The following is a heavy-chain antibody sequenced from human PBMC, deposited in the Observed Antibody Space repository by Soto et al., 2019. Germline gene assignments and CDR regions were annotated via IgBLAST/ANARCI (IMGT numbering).Heavy chain of an antibody. Sequence: GASVKVSCKASGYTFTSYAMHWVRQAPGQRLEWMGWINAGNGNTKYSQKFQGRVTITRDNTNNSLYLQMSSLRDGDSAVYYCMRPNRGYPGDSWGQGTLVTVSS. CDR3: MRPNRGYPGDS. CDR1: GYTFTSYA. CDR2: INAGNGNT. J-gene: IGHJ4*02. V-gene: IGHV1-3*01. D-gene: IGHD3-16*02.